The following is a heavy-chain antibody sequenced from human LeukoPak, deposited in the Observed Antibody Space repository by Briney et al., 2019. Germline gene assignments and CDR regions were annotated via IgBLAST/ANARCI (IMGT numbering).Heavy chain of an antibody. Sequence: PGGSLRLSCAASGFTFSSYALHWVRQAPGKGLEFVASISADGDSTSYAHSVKGRFTISRDNAKNTLYLQMGRLRAEDMAVYYCARDSSITVSLDYWGQGTQVTVSS. V-gene: IGHV3-64*01. CDR3: ARDSSITVSLDY. CDR1: GFTFSSYA. J-gene: IGHJ4*02. D-gene: IGHD2/OR15-2a*01. CDR2: ISADGDST.